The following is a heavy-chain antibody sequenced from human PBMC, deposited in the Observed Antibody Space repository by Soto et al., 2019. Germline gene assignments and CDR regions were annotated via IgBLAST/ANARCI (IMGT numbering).Heavy chain of an antibody. CDR3: AREQADIVVVPAANQGRRPTLPLPF. CDR1: GYTCTSYG. Sequence: QVQLVQSGAEVKKPGASVKVSCKASGYTCTSYGISWVRQAPGQGLEWMGWISAYNGNTNYAQQLQGRVTMTTDTSTSTADMELRSLRSDDTAVYYCAREQADIVVVPAANQGRRPTLPLPFWGQGTLVTVSS. D-gene: IGHD2-2*01. J-gene: IGHJ4*02. V-gene: IGHV1-18*01. CDR2: ISAYNGNT.